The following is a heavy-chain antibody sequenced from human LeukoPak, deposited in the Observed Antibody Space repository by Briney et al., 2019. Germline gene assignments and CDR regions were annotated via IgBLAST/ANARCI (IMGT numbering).Heavy chain of an antibody. J-gene: IGHJ4*02. V-gene: IGHV3-30*02. CDR1: GFTFSNYA. CDR3: AKDTRGDYGWDFDY. Sequence: GGSLRLSCAASGFTFSNYAMHWVRQAPGKGLEWVAFIRYDGSNKYYADSVKGRFTISRDNSKNTLYLQMNSLRAEGAAVYYCAKDTRGDYGWDFDYWGQGTLVTVSS. D-gene: IGHD3-10*01. CDR2: IRYDGSNK.